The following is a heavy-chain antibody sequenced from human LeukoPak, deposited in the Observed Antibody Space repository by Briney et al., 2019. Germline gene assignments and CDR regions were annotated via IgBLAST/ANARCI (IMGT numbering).Heavy chain of an antibody. Sequence: GESLKISCKGSGYSFTSFWIGWLRQMPGKGLEWVGVIYPGDSDTRYSPSFQGQVTISADKSISTAYLQWSSLKASDTAMYYCFRGTTVVTFDYWGQGTLVTVSS. CDR2: IYPGDSDT. V-gene: IGHV5-51*01. D-gene: IGHD4-23*01. J-gene: IGHJ4*02. CDR1: GYSFTSFW. CDR3: FRGTTVVTFDY.